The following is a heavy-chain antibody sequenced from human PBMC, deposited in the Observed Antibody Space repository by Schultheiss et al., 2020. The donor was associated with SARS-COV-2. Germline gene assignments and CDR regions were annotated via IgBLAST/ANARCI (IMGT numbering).Heavy chain of an antibody. CDR2: IWYDGSNK. D-gene: IGHD5-12*01. V-gene: IGHV3-33*08. J-gene: IGHJ3*02. Sequence: GESLKISCAASGFTFSSFGMHWVRQAPGKGLEWVAIIWYDGSNKHYADSVKGRFTISRDNSKNTLYLQMNSLRAEDTAVYYCARADIVATIELNAFDIWGQGTTVTVSS. CDR3: ARADIVATIELNAFDI. CDR1: GFTFSSFG.